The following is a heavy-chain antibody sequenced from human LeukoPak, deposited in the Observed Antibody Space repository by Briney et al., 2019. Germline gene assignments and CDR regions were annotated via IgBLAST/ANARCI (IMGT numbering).Heavy chain of an antibody. V-gene: IGHV4-39*07. J-gene: IGHJ5*02. CDR2: IYYSGST. CDR1: GGSISSYY. CDR3: ARRNTYSSTNWFDP. Sequence: SETLSLTCTVSGGSISSYYWGWIRQPPGKGLEWIGSIYYSGSTYYNPSLKSRVTISVDTSKNQFSLKLSSVTAADTAVYYCARRNTYSSTNWFDPWGQGTLVTVSS. D-gene: IGHD6-13*01.